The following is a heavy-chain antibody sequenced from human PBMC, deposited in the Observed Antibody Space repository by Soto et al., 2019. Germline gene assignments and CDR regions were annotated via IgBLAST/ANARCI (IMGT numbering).Heavy chain of an antibody. CDR3: ARATNKSLYSSGWYLVDY. Sequence: PSETLSHTCTVSGGSISSYYWSWIRQPPGKGLEWIGYIYYSGSTNYNPSLKSRVTISVDTSKNQFSLKLSSVTAADTAVYYCARATNKSLYSSGWYLVDYWGQGTLVTVSS. D-gene: IGHD6-19*01. V-gene: IGHV4-59*01. CDR2: IYYSGST. CDR1: GGSISSYY. J-gene: IGHJ4*02.